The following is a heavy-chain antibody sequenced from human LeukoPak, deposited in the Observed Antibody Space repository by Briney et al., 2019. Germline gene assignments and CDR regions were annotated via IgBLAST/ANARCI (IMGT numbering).Heavy chain of an antibody. CDR1: GFTFSSYG. Sequence: GGSLRLSCAASGFTFSSYGMHWVRQAPGKGLEWVAVIWYDGSNKYYADSVKGRFTISRDNSKNTLYLQMNSQRAEDTAVYYCAKDTCGSGNWFDPWGQGTLVTVSS. V-gene: IGHV3-33*06. CDR2: IWYDGSNK. CDR3: AKDTCGSGNWFDP. J-gene: IGHJ5*02. D-gene: IGHD3-10*01.